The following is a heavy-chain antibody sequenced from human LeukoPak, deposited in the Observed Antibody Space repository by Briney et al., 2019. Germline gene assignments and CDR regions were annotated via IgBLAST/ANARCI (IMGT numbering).Heavy chain of an antibody. J-gene: IGHJ5*02. CDR2: IKSKTDGGTT. D-gene: IGHD3-16*02. Sequence: GGSLRLSCAASGFTFSSYAMSWVRQAPGKGLEWVGRIKSKTDGGTTDYAAPVKGRFTISRDDSKNTLYLQMNSLKTEDTAVYYCTTDPRIMITFGGVIAIGWFDPWGQGTLVTVSS. CDR3: TTDPRIMITFGGVIAIGWFDP. V-gene: IGHV3-15*01. CDR1: GFTFSSYA.